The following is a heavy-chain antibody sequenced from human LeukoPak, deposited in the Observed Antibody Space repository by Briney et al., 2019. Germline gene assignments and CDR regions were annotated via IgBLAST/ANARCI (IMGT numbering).Heavy chain of an antibody. CDR2: INYSGRT. CDR3: ARLAKPDIVVVPAGLRGSTNSGPSPYYMDV. CDR1: GDSIGSHY. Sequence: SETLSLTCTVSGDSIGSHYWSWIRQPPGKGLEWIGYINYSGRTNYNPSLTGRVTVSVDTSNNQFSLRLTSVTAADTAVYYCARLAKPDIVVVPAGLRGSTNSGPSPYYMDVWGKGTTVTVSS. V-gene: IGHV4-59*08. J-gene: IGHJ6*03. D-gene: IGHD2-2*01.